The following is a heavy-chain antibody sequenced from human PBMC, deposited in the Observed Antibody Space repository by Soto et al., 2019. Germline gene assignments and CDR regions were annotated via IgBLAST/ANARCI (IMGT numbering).Heavy chain of an antibody. CDR1: GFTFSSYW. Sequence: EVQLVESGGGLVQPGGSLRLSCAASGFTFSSYWMSWVRQAPGKGLEWVANIKQDGSEKYYVDSVKGRFTISRDNAKNSLYLQMNSLRAEDTAVYYCARETLYYCYGMDVWGQGTTVTVSS. J-gene: IGHJ6*02. V-gene: IGHV3-7*01. CDR3: ARETLYYCYGMDV. CDR2: IKQDGSEK.